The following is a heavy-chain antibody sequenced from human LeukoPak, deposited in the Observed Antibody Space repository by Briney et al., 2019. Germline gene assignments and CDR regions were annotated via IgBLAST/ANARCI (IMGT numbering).Heavy chain of an antibody. Sequence: SETLSLTCAVSGGSISSSNWWSWVRQPPGKGLEWIGEIYHSGSTNYNPSLKSRVTISVDKSKNQFSLKLSSVTAADTAVYYCASLGVAAAGDDYWGQGTLVTVSS. CDR2: IYHSGST. J-gene: IGHJ4*02. CDR1: GGSISSSNW. CDR3: ASLGVAAAGDDY. D-gene: IGHD6-13*01. V-gene: IGHV4-4*02.